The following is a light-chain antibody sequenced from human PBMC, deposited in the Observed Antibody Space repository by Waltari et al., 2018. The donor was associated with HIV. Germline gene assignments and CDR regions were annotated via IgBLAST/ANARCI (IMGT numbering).Light chain of an antibody. CDR1: SLRIYY. J-gene: IGLJ2*01. Sequence: RITCQGDSLRIYYASWYQQKPGQAPVLVIYGKNNRPSGIPDRFSDSSSGNTASLTITGAQAEDEADYYCNSRDSSGNHVVFGGGTRLTVL. CDR3: NSRDSSGNHVV. CDR2: GKN. V-gene: IGLV3-19*01.